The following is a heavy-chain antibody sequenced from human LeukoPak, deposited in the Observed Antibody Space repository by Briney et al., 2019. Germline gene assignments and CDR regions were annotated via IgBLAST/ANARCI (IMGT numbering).Heavy chain of an antibody. J-gene: IGHJ6*03. V-gene: IGHV4-39*07. CDR2: IYYSGST. D-gene: IGHD3-22*01. CDR1: GGSISSSSYY. CDR3: ARDYIGRPPLVDSYYYYMDV. Sequence: KPSETLSLTCTVSGGSISSSSYYWGWIRQPPGKGLEWIGSIYYSGSTYYNPSLKSRVTISVDTSKNQFSLKLSSVAAADTAVYYCARDYIGRPPLVDSYYYYMDVWGKGTTVTISS.